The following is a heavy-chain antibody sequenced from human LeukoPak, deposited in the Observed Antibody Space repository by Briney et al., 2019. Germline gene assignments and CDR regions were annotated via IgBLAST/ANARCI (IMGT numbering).Heavy chain of an antibody. CDR2: INAGNGNT. CDR3: ARLTYDTSVYYYYYFYMDV. CDR1: GYTFTSYA. J-gene: IGHJ6*03. V-gene: IGHV1-3*03. D-gene: IGHD3-22*01. Sequence: ASVKVSCKASGYTFTSYAMHWVRQAPGQRLEWMGWINAGNGNTKYSQEFQGRVTITRDTSASTAYMELGSLRSEDMAVYYCARLTYDTSVYYYYYFYMDVWGKGTTVTISS.